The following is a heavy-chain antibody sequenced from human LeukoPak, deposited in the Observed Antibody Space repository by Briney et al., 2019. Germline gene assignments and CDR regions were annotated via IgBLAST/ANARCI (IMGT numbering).Heavy chain of an antibody. CDR3: AKQSGAATVIDY. J-gene: IGHJ4*02. D-gene: IGHD3-10*01. V-gene: IGHV3-23*01. Sequence: GGSLRLSCAASGISFSSYAVTWVRQAPGNGLEWVSSISSSGGSTYYADSVRGRFTVSRDNSMNTLYLQMNSLRAEDTAVYYCAKQSGAATVIDYWGQGTLVTVSS. CDR1: GISFSSYA. CDR2: ISSSGGST.